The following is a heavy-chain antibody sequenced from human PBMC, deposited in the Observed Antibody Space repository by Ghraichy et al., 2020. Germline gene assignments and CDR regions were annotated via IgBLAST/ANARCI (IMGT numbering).Heavy chain of an antibody. J-gene: IGHJ5*02. CDR2: VSGSGTTN. D-gene: IGHD6-13*01. CDR1: GFTFSDYA. Sequence: LSLTCAASGFTFSDYAMSWVRQAPGKGLEWVATVSGSGTTNYYAASVKGRFTIFRDNYKNTLYLQMNSLRVEDTALYYWARGLYSRSWELEWFDPWGQGTLVTVS. CDR3: ARGLYSRSWELEWFDP. V-gene: IGHV3-23*01.